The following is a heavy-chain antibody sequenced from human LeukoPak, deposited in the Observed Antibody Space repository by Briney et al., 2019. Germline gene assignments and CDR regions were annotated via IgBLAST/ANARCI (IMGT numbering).Heavy chain of an antibody. CDR1: GGSISTYY. CDR3: ARGTHSSSPIPLDY. V-gene: IGHV4-59*01. Sequence: SETPSLTCTVSGGSISTYYWSWIRQTPGKGLEWIGYIHYSGSTNYNPSLNSRVTISVDTSKNQFSLQVNSVTAADTAVYYCARGTHSSSPIPLDYWGQGTLVTVSS. CDR2: IHYSGST. J-gene: IGHJ4*02. D-gene: IGHD6-6*01.